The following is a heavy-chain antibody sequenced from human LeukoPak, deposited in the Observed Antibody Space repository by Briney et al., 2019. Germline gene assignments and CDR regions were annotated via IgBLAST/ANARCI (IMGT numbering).Heavy chain of an antibody. J-gene: IGHJ4*02. V-gene: IGHV4-59*01. D-gene: IGHD5-24*01. CDR3: ARGRDGYIFDY. CDR1: GGSISGYY. Sequence: PSETLSLTCIVSGGSISGYYWNWIRQPPGKGLEWIGYIYYSGSSNYIPSLKSRVTISVDMSKNQFSLKRTSVTAADTAVYYCARGRDGYIFDYWGQGTLVTVSS. CDR2: IYYSGSS.